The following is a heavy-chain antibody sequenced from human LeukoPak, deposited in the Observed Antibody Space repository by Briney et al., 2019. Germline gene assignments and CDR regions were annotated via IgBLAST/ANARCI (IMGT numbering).Heavy chain of an antibody. CDR3: ARGPTTVVTPRRAFDI. Sequence: SVKVSCKASGGTFSSYAISWVRQAPGQGLEWMGGIIPIFGTANYAQKFQGRVTITADKSTSTAYMELSSLRSEDTAVYYCARGPTTVVTPRRAFDIWGQGTMVTVSS. CDR1: GGTFSSYA. D-gene: IGHD4-23*01. CDR2: IIPIFGTA. J-gene: IGHJ3*02. V-gene: IGHV1-69*06.